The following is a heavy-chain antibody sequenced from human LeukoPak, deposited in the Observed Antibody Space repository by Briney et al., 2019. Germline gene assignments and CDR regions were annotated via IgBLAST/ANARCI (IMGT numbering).Heavy chain of an antibody. CDR1: GYIFTGYY. Sequence: GASVKVSCKASGYIFTGYYMHWVRQAPGQGLEWMGWINPNSGGTNYAQKFQGRVTMTEDTSTDTAYMELSSLRSEDTAVYYCATGLEVRGDREYFQHWGQGTLVTVSS. CDR2: INPNSGGT. V-gene: IGHV1-2*02. D-gene: IGHD3-10*01. J-gene: IGHJ1*01. CDR3: ATGLEVRGDREYFQH.